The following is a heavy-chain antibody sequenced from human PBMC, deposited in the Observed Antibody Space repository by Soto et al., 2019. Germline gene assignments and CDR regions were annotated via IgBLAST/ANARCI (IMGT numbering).Heavy chain of an antibody. CDR2: IYWDDDK. J-gene: IGHJ4*02. CDR3: AHSRASLRYFVWLCPYYFDY. V-gene: IGHV2-5*02. CDR1: GFSLSTSGVG. Sequence: QITLKESGPTLVKPTQTLTLTCTFSGFSLSTSGVGVGWIRQPPGKALEWLALIYWDDDKRYSPSLKSRLTITKDTSKNQVVLTMTNMDPVDTATYYCAHSRASLRYFVWLCPYYFDYWGQGTLVTVSS. D-gene: IGHD3-9*01.